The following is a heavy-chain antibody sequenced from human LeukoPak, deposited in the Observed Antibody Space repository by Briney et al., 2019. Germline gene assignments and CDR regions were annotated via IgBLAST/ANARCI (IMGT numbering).Heavy chain of an antibody. CDR3: ARGYGDYVNDAFDI. CDR1: GGTFSSYA. J-gene: IGHJ3*02. V-gene: IGHV1-69*05. D-gene: IGHD4-17*01. CDR2: VIPIFGTA. Sequence: ASVQVSCKASGGTFSSYAVSWVRQAPGQGLEWMGGVIPIFGTANYAQKFQGRVTITTDESTSTAYMELSSLRSEDTAVYYCARGYGDYVNDAFDIWGQGTMVTVSS.